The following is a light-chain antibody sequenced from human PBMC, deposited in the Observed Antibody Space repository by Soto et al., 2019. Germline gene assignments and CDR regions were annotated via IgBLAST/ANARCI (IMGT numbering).Light chain of an antibody. CDR2: GAS. Sequence: EVVLTQSPGSLSLSPRERATLSCRASQSVSSNHLAWYQQKPGQAPRLLIYGASRRATGIPDRFSGSGSGTDFTLTISRLEPEDFAMYYCQQYGGSTYTFGQGTKVDIK. J-gene: IGKJ2*01. CDR1: QSVSSNH. CDR3: QQYGGSTYT. V-gene: IGKV3-20*01.